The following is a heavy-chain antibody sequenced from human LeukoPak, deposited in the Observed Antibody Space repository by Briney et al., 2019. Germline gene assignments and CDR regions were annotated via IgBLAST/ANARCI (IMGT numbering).Heavy chain of an antibody. CDR3: ARGLRDEYDSSGYLFDY. D-gene: IGHD3-22*01. Sequence: GASVKVSCRASGYTFTSYGISWVRQAPGQGLEWMGWISAYNGNTNYAQKLQGRVTMTTDTSTSTAYMELRSLRSDDTAVYYCARGLRDEYDSSGYLFDYWGQGTLVTVSS. CDR1: GYTFTSYG. J-gene: IGHJ4*02. CDR2: ISAYNGNT. V-gene: IGHV1-18*01.